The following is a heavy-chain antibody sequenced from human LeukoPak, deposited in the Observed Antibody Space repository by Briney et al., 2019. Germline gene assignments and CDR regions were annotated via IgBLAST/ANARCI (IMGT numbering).Heavy chain of an antibody. J-gene: IGHJ4*02. Sequence: GGSLSLSCAASGVPFSNYSMNWVRQAPGKGLEWVSYISSTSTRYYADSVKGRFTISRDTAKNSLYLQMNSLRAEDTAVYYCARAGSHRNSGYDYWGQGTLVTVSS. CDR2: ISSTSTR. CDR3: ARAGSHRNSGYDY. D-gene: IGHD5-12*01. V-gene: IGHV3-48*04. CDR1: GVPFSNYS.